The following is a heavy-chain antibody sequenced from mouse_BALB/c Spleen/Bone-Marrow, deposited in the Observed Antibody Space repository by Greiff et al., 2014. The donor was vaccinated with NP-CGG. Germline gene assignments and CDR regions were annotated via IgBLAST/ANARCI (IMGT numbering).Heavy chain of an antibody. Sequence: QVQLKESGAELMKPGASVKISCKAPGYTFSNYWIEWIKQRPGHGLEWIGEILPGSGSSNYNEKLKGKATFTADTSSNTAYMQLSSLTSEDSAVYYCARTADGYYYAMDYWGQGTSVTVSS. CDR3: ARTADGYYYAMDY. J-gene: IGHJ4*01. CDR1: GYTFSNYW. D-gene: IGHD2-3*01. V-gene: IGHV1-9*01. CDR2: ILPGSGSS.